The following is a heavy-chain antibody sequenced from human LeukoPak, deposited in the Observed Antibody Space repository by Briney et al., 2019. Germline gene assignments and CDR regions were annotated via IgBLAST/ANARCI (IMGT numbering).Heavy chain of an antibody. CDR2: IHHSGST. J-gene: IGHJ5*02. CDR1: GGSVSRSSW. CDR3: ARTEAFCSDTSCSNWFDP. D-gene: IGHD2-2*01. Sequence: SGTLSLTCAVSGGSVSRSSWWNWVRQPPGKGLEWIREIHHSGSTNYNPSLKSRVTMSVDKSKNQFSLKLSSVTATDTAVYYCARTEAFCSDTSCSNWFDPWGQGTLVTVSS. V-gene: IGHV4-4*02.